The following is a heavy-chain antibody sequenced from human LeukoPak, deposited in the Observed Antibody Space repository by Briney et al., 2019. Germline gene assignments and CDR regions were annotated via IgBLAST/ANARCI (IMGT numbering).Heavy chain of an antibody. CDR2: ISWNSGSI. CDR3: ARVAFDI. J-gene: IGHJ3*02. Sequence: GGSLRLSCAASGFTFDDYAMHWVRQAPGKGLGWVSGISWNSGSIGYADSVKGRFTISRDNAKNSLYLQMNSLRAENKAVYYCARVAFDIWGQGTMVTVSS. CDR1: GFTFDDYA. V-gene: IGHV3-9*01.